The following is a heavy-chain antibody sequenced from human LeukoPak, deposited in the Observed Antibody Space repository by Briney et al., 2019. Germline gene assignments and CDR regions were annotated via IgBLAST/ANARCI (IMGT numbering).Heavy chain of an antibody. CDR2: ISAYNGNT. Sequence: ASVKVSCKASGYTFTGYYMHWVRQAPGQGLEWMGWISAYNGNTNYAQKLQGRVTMTTDTSTSTAYMELRSLRSDDTAVYYCARVSQQLVPTIDYWGQGTLVTVSS. CDR3: ARVSQQLVPTIDY. CDR1: GYTFTGYY. V-gene: IGHV1-18*04. J-gene: IGHJ4*02. D-gene: IGHD6-13*01.